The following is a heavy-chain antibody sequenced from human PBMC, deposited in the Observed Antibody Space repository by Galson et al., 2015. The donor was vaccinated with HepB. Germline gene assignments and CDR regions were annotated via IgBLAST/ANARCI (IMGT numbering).Heavy chain of an antibody. D-gene: IGHD2-21*02. CDR1: GFTFSSHA. J-gene: IGHJ4*02. Sequence: SLRLSCAVSGFTFSSHAMSWVRQAPEKGLEWVSTISASGGSTYYADSVQGRSTISRDSSKNTVDLQMNGLRGEDTAVYFCAKERSDSLRLGGDMDYWGQGTLVTVSS. CDR2: ISASGGST. V-gene: IGHV3-23*01. CDR3: AKERSDSLRLGGDMDY.